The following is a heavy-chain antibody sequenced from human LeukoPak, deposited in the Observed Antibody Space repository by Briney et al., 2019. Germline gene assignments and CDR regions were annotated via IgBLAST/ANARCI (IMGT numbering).Heavy chain of an antibody. Sequence: GGSLRLSCAASGFTFSSYVMHWVRQAPGKGLEWVAGISYDGNNKYYAESVKGRFTISRDTSKNTVYLQMNSLRDEDTAVYYCAKDWVVRGVISYWGQGTLVTVSS. V-gene: IGHV3-30*18. D-gene: IGHD3-10*01. CDR2: ISYDGNNK. J-gene: IGHJ4*02. CDR3: AKDWVVRGVISY. CDR1: GFTFSSYV.